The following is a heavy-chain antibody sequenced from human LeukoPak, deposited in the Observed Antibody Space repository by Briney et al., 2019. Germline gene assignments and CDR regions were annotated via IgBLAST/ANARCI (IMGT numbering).Heavy chain of an antibody. Sequence: ASVTVSCKASGYTFTSYGISWVRQALGQGLGWVGWISAYNGNTNYAQKRQGRVTMTTDTSTSTAYMELRSLRSDGTAVYYCASVTVTTNYYYYMDVWGKGTTVTVSS. D-gene: IGHD4-17*01. V-gene: IGHV1-18*01. J-gene: IGHJ6*03. CDR3: ASVTVTTNYYYYMDV. CDR2: ISAYNGNT. CDR1: GYTFTSYG.